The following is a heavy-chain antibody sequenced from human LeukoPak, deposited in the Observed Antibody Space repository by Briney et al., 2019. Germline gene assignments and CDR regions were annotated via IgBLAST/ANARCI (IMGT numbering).Heavy chain of an antibody. D-gene: IGHD6-13*01. V-gene: IGHV4-59*01. CDR1: GGSISSYY. CDR3: ARERATGTSDAFDI. Sequence: SETLSLTCTVSGGSISSYYWSWIRQPPGKGLEWIGYIYYTGSINYNPSLKSRVTISVDTSKNQFSLKLTFVTAADTAVYYCARERATGTSDAFDIWGQETMVTVSA. J-gene: IGHJ3*02. CDR2: IYYTGSI.